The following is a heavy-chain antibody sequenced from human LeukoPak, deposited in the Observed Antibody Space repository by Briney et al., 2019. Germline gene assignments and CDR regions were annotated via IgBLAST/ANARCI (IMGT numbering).Heavy chain of an antibody. V-gene: IGHV4-59*01. D-gene: IGHD3-22*01. CDR2: IYYSGST. J-gene: IGHJ4*02. CDR1: GGSISSYY. CDR3: ARVSRSQRGYYYDSSGYYYLDY. Sequence: SETLSLTCTVSGGSISSYYWSWIRQPPGKGLEWIGYIYYSGSTNYNPSLKSRVTISVDTSKNQFSLKLSSVTAADTAVYYCARVSRSQRGYYYDSSGYYYLDYWGQGTLVTVSS.